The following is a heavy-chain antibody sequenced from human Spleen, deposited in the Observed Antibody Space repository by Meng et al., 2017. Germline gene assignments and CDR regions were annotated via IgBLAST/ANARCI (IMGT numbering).Heavy chain of an antibody. D-gene: IGHD4-11*01. Sequence: VPLPPWGHGLLKPSENLSPTCVVSGGSFSDYYWSWIRQPPGKGLEWIGEINHSGSTNYNPSLESRATISVDTSQNNLSLKLSSVTAADSAVYYCARGPTTMAHDFDYWGQGTLVTASS. CDR1: GGSFSDYY. V-gene: IGHV4-34*01. CDR2: INHSGST. CDR3: ARGPTTMAHDFDY. J-gene: IGHJ4*02.